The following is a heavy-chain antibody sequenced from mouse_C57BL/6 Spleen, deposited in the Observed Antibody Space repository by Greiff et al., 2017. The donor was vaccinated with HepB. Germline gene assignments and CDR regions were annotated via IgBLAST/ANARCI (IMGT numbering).Heavy chain of an antibody. V-gene: IGHV1-53*01. D-gene: IGHD3-1*01. Sequence: QVQLQQPGTELVKPGASAKLSCKASGYTFTSYWMHWVKQRPGQGLEWIGNINPSNGGTNYNEKFKSKATLTVDKSSSTAYMQLSSLTSEDSAVYYCARASPLGTRIAYWGQGTLVTVSA. CDR1: GYTFTSYW. CDR2: INPSNGGT. CDR3: ARASPLGTRIAY. J-gene: IGHJ3*01.